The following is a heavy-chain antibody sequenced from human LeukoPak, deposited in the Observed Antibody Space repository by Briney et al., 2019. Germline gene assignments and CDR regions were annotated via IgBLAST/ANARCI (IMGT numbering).Heavy chain of an antibody. Sequence: PSETLCLTCAVSVGSINRYYWSWIRQPPGKGLEGRGDIYYSGSTNYNPSLKGRVTISLETSKKQFSLKLSSVTAADTAVYYCARGALGYSYGYYFDYWGQGTLVTVSS. D-gene: IGHD5-18*01. CDR1: VGSINRYY. V-gene: IGHV4-59*01. CDR2: IYYSGST. J-gene: IGHJ4*02. CDR3: ARGALGYSYGYYFDY.